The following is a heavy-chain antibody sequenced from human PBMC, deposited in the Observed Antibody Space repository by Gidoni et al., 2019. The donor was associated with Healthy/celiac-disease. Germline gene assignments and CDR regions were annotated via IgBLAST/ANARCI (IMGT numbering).Heavy chain of an antibody. V-gene: IGHV4-34*01. J-gene: IGHJ4*02. D-gene: IGHD6-6*01. CDR1: GGSFSGYY. CDR2: INHSGST. Sequence: QVQLQQRGAGLMKPSETLSLTCAVDGGSFSGYYWSWIRQPPGKGLEWIGEINHSGSTNYNPSLKSRVTISVDTSKNQFSLKLSSVTAADTAVYYCARLPIAARSWNRRSDFDYWGQGTLVTVSS. CDR3: ARLPIAARSWNRRSDFDY.